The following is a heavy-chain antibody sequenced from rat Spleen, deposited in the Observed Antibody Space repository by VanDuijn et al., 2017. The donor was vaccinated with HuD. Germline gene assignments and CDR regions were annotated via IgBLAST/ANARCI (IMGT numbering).Heavy chain of an antibody. J-gene: IGHJ3*01. CDR1: GFTFRNYD. Sequence: EVQLVESGGGLVQPGRSMKLSCAASGFTFRNYDMAWVRQAPTKGLEWVASISYDGSGTYYQNSVKGRFTISRDASQSSVYLQMNNLKEEDTAIYYCTWEGPFTWFAYWGQGTLVTVSS. CDR3: TWEGPFTWFAY. V-gene: IGHV5-20*01. CDR2: ISYDGSGT. D-gene: IGHD1-11*01.